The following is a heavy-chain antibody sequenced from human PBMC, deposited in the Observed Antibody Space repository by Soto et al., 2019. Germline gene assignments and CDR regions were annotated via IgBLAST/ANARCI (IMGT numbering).Heavy chain of an antibody. CDR2: INPNSGDT. V-gene: IGHV1-2*04. D-gene: IGHD6-19*01. CDR1: GYIFTGYY. CDR3: ATSRISIAVAGETEYYFDY. Sequence: GASVKVSCKASGYIFTGYYMHWVRQAPGQGLEWMGWINPNSGDTNYTQKFQGWVTMTRDTSISTAYMELSRLRSDDTAVYYCATSRISIAVAGETEYYFDYWGQGTPVTVS. J-gene: IGHJ4*02.